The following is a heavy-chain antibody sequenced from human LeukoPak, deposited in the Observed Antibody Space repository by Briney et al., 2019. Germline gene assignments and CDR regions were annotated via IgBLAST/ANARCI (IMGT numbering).Heavy chain of an antibody. J-gene: IGHJ3*02. CDR3: ARDPVDIVVVVADPGGGAFDI. V-gene: IGHV4-39*07. D-gene: IGHD2-15*01. CDR2: IHYSGST. Sequence: SETLSLTCTVSGGSISSSSYYWGWIRQPPRKGLELIGSIHYSGSTYYNPSLNSRVTISVDTSKIQFSLKLSSVTAADTAVYYCARDPVDIVVVVADPGGGAFDIWGQGTMVTVSS. CDR1: GGSISSSSYY.